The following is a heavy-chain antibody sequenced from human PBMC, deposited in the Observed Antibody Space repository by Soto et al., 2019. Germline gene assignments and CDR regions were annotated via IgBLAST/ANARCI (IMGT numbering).Heavy chain of an antibody. V-gene: IGHV3-23*01. CDR3: AKDSHWDIISPTQAY. CDR2: FRESGGTT. D-gene: IGHD2-15*01. CDR1: GFGFTFSTSA. J-gene: IGHJ4*01. Sequence: VQLSESGGGLVQPGGSLRLSCAASGFGFTFSTSALSCVRQAPGKGLEWVSTFRESGGTTHYANSVKGRFTISRDTSQNMLCLQMNSLRAADTAIYYSAKDSHWDIISPTQAYWGHGTLVTVSS.